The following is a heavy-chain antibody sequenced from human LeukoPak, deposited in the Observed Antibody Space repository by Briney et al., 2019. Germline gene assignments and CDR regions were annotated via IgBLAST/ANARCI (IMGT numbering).Heavy chain of an antibody. J-gene: IGHJ4*02. CDR3: AREGAGGDYND. D-gene: IGHD4-17*01. CDR1: GFTFSSYS. Sequence: GGSLRLSCAASGFTFSSYSMNWVRQAPGKGLEWVSYISSSSSTIYYADSVKGRFTISRDNAKNSLYLQMNSLRAEDTAVYYCAREGAGGDYNDWGQGTLVTVSS. CDR2: ISSSSSTI. V-gene: IGHV3-48*01.